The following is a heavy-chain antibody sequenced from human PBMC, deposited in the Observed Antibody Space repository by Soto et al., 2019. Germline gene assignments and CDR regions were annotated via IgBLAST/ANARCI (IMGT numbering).Heavy chain of an antibody. V-gene: IGHV4-4*02. Sequence: QVQLQESGPGLVKPSGTLSLTCAVSGGSISSSNGWSWVRQPPVEGLEWIGEIYHSGITNYNPSLKSRVTISVDKSKNPFSLKLSSVTAADTAVYYCARQAYYDYVWGAGDAFDIWGQGTMVTVSS. J-gene: IGHJ3*02. D-gene: IGHD3-16*01. CDR2: IYHSGIT. CDR3: ARQAYYDYVWGAGDAFDI. CDR1: GGSISSSNG.